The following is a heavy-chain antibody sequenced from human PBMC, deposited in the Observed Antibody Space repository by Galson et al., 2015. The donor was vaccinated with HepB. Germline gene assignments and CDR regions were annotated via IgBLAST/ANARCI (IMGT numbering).Heavy chain of an antibody. Sequence: SVKVSCKASGGTFSSYAISWVRQAPGQGLEWMGRIIPILGIANYAQRFQGRVTITAGKSTSTAYMELSSLRSEDTAVYYCARDPPSGSYQFYYYYYGMDVWGQGTTVTVSS. CDR2: IIPILGIA. CDR3: ARDPPSGSYQFYYYYYGMDV. J-gene: IGHJ6*02. V-gene: IGHV1-69*04. D-gene: IGHD1-26*01. CDR1: GGTFSSYA.